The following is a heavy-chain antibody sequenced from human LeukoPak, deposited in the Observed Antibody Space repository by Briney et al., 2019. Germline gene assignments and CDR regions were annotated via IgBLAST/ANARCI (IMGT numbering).Heavy chain of an antibody. CDR3: ARTPWNWYFDL. J-gene: IGHJ2*01. CDR1: GFTFSNAW. CDR2: ISGSGDNT. D-gene: IGHD1-14*01. Sequence: GGSLRLSCAASGFTFSNAWMSWVRQAPGKGLEWVSAISGSGDNTYYADSVKGRFTISRDNSKNTLYLQMNSLRAEDTAVYYCARTPWNWYFDLWGRGTLVTVSS. V-gene: IGHV3-23*01.